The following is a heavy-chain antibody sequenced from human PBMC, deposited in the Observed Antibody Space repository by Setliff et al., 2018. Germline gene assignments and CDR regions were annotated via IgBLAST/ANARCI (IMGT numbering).Heavy chain of an antibody. D-gene: IGHD3-3*01. CDR1: GFTFGDYA. CDR2: IRSKAYGGTT. Sequence: GGSLRLSCTASGFTFGDYAMSWVRQAPGKGLEWVGFIRSKAYGGTTEYAASVKGRFTISRDDSKSIAYLQMNSLKTEDTAVYYCTREASVDFWSGYPYYYYMGVWGKGTTVTVSS. J-gene: IGHJ6*03. CDR3: TREASVDFWSGYPYYYYMGV. V-gene: IGHV3-49*04.